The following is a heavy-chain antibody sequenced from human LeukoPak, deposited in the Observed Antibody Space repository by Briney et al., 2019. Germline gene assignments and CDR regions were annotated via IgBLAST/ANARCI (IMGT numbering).Heavy chain of an antibody. V-gene: IGHV1-18*04. CDR1: GYTFTGYY. CDR2: ISAYNGNT. CDR3: ARYSGSYYRHYYYMDV. D-gene: IGHD1-26*01. Sequence: ASVKVSCKASGYTFTGYYMHWVRQAPGQGLEWMGWISAYNGNTNYAQKLQGRVTMTTDTSTSTAYMELRSLRSDDTAVYYCARYSGSYYRHYYYMDVWGKGTTVTVSS. J-gene: IGHJ6*03.